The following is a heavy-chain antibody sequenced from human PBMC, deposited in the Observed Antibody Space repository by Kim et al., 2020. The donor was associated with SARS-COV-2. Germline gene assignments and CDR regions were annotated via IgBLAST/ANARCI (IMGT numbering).Heavy chain of an antibody. Sequence: SETLSLTCAVYGGSFSGYYWSWIRQPPGKGLEWIGEINHSGSTNYNPSLKSRVTISVDTSKNQFSLKLSSVTAADTAVYYCARGSESSGGSCHDYWGQGTLVTVSS. V-gene: IGHV4-34*01. J-gene: IGHJ4*02. D-gene: IGHD2-15*01. CDR1: GGSFSGYY. CDR2: INHSGST. CDR3: ARGSESSGGSCHDY.